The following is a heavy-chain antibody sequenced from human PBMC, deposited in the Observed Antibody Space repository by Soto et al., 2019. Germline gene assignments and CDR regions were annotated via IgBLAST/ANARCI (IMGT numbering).Heavy chain of an antibody. J-gene: IGHJ4*02. CDR2: IVVGSGNT. D-gene: IGHD7-27*01. Sequence: SVKVSCKASGFTFTSSAVQWVRQARGQRLEWIGWIVVGSGNTNYAQKFQERVAITRDMSTSTAYMELSSLRSEDTAVYYCAADLALGNVDYWGQGTLVTVSS. V-gene: IGHV1-58*01. CDR1: GFTFTSSA. CDR3: AADLALGNVDY.